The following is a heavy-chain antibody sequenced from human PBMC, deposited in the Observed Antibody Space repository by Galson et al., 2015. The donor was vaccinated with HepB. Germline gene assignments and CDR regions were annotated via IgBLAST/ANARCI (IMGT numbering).Heavy chain of an antibody. CDR1: GFIFSDYA. J-gene: IGHJ4*02. Sequence: SLRLSCAASGFIFSDYAMTWVRQAPGKGLEWVSHLSAGAIYYAESVRGRFTISRDNSKKTLYLQMSSLRAEDTAVYYCAKGYSGPWSVPDSWGQGPLVTVSS. CDR2: LSAGAI. CDR3: AKGYSGPWSVPDS. V-gene: IGHV3-23*01. D-gene: IGHD5-12*01.